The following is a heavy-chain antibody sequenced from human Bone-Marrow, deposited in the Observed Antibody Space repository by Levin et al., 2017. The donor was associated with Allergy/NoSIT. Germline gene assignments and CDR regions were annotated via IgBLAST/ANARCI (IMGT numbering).Heavy chain of an antibody. CDR3: AKDNTIFGVVKTPREDYFDY. CDR1: GFTFSSYA. J-gene: IGHJ4*02. Sequence: GGSLRLSCAASGFTFSSYAMSWVRQAPGKGLEWVSAISGSGGSTYYADSVKGRFTISRDNSKNTLYLQMNSLRAEDTAVYYCAKDNTIFGVVKTPREDYFDYWGQGTLVTVSS. V-gene: IGHV3-23*01. CDR2: ISGSGGST. D-gene: IGHD3-3*01.